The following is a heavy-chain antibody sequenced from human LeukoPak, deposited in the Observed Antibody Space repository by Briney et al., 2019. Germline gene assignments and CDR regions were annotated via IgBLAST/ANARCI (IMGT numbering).Heavy chain of an antibody. V-gene: IGHV4-59*01. CDR3: ARVHRGTVTTLDD. D-gene: IGHD4-17*01. CDR2: IYYSGST. Sequence: PSETLSLTCTVSGGSISSYYWSWLRQPPGKGLEGTGYIYYSGSTNDNPSLKSRVTISVDTSKNQFSLKLSSVTAADTAVYYCARVHRGTVTTLDDWGQGTLVTVSS. CDR1: GGSISSYY. J-gene: IGHJ4*02.